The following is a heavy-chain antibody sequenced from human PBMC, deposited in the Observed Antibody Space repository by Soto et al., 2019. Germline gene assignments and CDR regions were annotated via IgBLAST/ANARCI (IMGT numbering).Heavy chain of an antibody. CDR3: AAGPHAATTSFYGMDV. Sequence: EVQLLESGGELVQPGGSLRLSCAASGFIFSSYAMSWVRQAPGKGLEGVSTITGSGGSTYYGDSVKGRFTISRDNAKNTLYLQMNSLRAEDTAVYYCAAGPHAATTSFYGMDVWGQGTTVTVSS. CDR1: GFIFSSYA. J-gene: IGHJ6*02. CDR2: ITGSGGST. V-gene: IGHV3-23*01. D-gene: IGHD1-7*01.